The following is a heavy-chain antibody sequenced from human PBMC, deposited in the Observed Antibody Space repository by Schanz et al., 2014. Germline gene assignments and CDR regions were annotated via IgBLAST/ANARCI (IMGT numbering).Heavy chain of an antibody. Sequence: EVQLLESGGGLVQPGGSLRLSCAASGFSFSIFAMTWVRQAPGKGLEWVGRITNKPNNYNTEYAASVKGRFTISRDDSRNSLYLQMSSLKTEDTAVYYCVRLDVHDYWGQGTLVTV. CDR3: VRLDVHDY. J-gene: IGHJ4*02. CDR2: ITNKPNNYNT. V-gene: IGHV3-72*01. CDR1: GFSFSIFA. D-gene: IGHD3-16*01.